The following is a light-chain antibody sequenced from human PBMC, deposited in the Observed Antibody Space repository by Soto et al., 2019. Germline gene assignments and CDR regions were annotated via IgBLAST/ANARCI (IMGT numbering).Light chain of an antibody. CDR1: QSIRNY. CDR2: AAS. CDR3: QQSYTTPIT. Sequence: IQMTQSPSSLSASVGDRVTIACGASQSIRNYLNWYQQKPGKAPNLLVYAASSLQSGVPSRFTGSGSGTDFTLTISSLQPEDFATYFCQQSYTTPITFGQGTLLEIK. V-gene: IGKV1-39*01. J-gene: IGKJ5*01.